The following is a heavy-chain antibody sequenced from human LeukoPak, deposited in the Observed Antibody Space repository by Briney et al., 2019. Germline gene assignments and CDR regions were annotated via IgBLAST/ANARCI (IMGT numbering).Heavy chain of an antibody. CDR3: ARDLIVPAASDY. J-gene: IGHJ4*02. Sequence: ASVKVSCKVSGYTFTNSAMHWVRQAPGQRLEWMGWINAGNGNTKYSQRFQGRVTITRDTSASTAYMELSSLRSEDTDVYFCARDLIVPAASDYWGQGTLVTVSS. D-gene: IGHD2-2*01. CDR1: GYTFTNSA. V-gene: IGHV1-3*01. CDR2: INAGNGNT.